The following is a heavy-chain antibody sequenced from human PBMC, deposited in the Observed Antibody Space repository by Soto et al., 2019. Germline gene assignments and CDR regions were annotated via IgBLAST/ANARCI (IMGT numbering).Heavy chain of an antibody. Sequence: QVQLQQWGAGLLKPSETPSLTCAVYGGSFSGYYWSWIRQPPGKGLEWIGEINHSGSTNYNPSLKSRVTISVDTSKNQFSLKLSSVTAADTAVYYCASIGYCSSTSCSNDYWGQGTLVTVSS. J-gene: IGHJ4*02. CDR3: ASIGYCSSTSCSNDY. CDR2: INHSGST. D-gene: IGHD2-2*01. CDR1: GGSFSGYY. V-gene: IGHV4-34*01.